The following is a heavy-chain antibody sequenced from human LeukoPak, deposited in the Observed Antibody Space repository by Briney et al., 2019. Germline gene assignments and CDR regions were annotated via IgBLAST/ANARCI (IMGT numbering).Heavy chain of an antibody. CDR1: GXTFSNYW. J-gene: IGHJ4*02. D-gene: IGHD5-12*01. CDR3: ARYDGYDLRY. Sequence: GGSLRLSCAASGXTFSNYWMSWVRQAPGKGLDWVAKINEGGSEKHYVDSVKGRFTISRDNAKNSLYLEMNGLRVEDTAVYYCARYDGYDLRYWGQGTLVTVSS. CDR2: INEGGSEK. V-gene: IGHV3-7*04.